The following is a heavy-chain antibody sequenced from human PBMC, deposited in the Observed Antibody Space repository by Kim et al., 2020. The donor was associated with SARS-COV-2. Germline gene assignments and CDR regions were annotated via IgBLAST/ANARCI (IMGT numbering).Heavy chain of an antibody. CDR3: ARGLGTSEYYYDSSGYFYYYYGMDV. D-gene: IGHD3-22*01. CDR2: IYTSGST. V-gene: IGHV4-61*02. Sequence: SETLSLTCTVSGGSISSGSYYWSWIRQPAGKGLEWIGRIYTSGSTNYNPSLKSRVTISVDTSKNQFSLKLSSVTAADTAVYYCARGLGTSEYYYDSSGYFYYYYGMDVWGQGTTVTVSS. J-gene: IGHJ6*02. CDR1: GGSISSGSYY.